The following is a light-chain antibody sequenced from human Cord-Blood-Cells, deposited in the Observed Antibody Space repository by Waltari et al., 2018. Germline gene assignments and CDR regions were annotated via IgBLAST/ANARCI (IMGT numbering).Light chain of an antibody. Sequence: EIVLTQSPGTLSLSPGERATPSCRASQSVSSSYLAWYQQKPGQAPRLLSYGASSRATGIPDRFSGSGSGTDFTLTISRLEPEDFAVYYCQQYGSSPPITFGPGTKVDIK. V-gene: IGKV3-20*01. CDR2: GAS. CDR3: QQYGSSPPIT. J-gene: IGKJ3*01. CDR1: QSVSSSY.